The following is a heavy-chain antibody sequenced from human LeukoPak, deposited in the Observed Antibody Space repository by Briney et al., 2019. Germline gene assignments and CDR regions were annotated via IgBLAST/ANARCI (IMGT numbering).Heavy chain of an antibody. Sequence: VASVKVSCKASGGTFSSYAISWVRQAPGQGLEWMGRIIPILGIANYAQKFQGRVTITADKSTSTAYMELSSLRSEDTAVYYCARDRVRGVVDYWGQGTLVTVSS. J-gene: IGHJ4*02. V-gene: IGHV1-69*04. CDR2: IIPILGIA. CDR3: ARDRVRGVVDY. CDR1: GGTFSSYA. D-gene: IGHD3-10*01.